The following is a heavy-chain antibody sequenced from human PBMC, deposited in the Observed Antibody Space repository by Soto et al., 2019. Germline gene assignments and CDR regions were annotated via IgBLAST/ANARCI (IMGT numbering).Heavy chain of an antibody. CDR3: AKDGVRWGLLPNYFDY. J-gene: IGHJ4*02. D-gene: IGHD1-26*01. CDR2: ISYDGSNK. V-gene: IGHV3-30*18. CDR1: GFTFSSYG. Sequence: QVQLVESGGGVVQPGRSLRLSCAASGFTFSSYGMHWVRQAPGKGLEWVAAISYDGSNKYYADSVKGRFTISRDNYKQTLYLQMNSLRAEDTAVHYCAKDGVRWGLLPNYFDYWGQGTLGTVSS.